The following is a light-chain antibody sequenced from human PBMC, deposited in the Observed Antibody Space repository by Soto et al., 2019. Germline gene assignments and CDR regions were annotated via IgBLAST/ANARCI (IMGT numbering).Light chain of an antibody. V-gene: IGLV2-14*01. CDR2: EVS. Sequence: QSALTQPASVSGPPGQSITISCTGTSSDIGAYKYVSWYQQHPGKAPKLMIYEVSNRPSGVSNRFSGSKSGNTASLTISGLQAEDEADYYCSSYTSSSVVFGGGTKLTVL. CDR1: SSDIGAYKY. J-gene: IGLJ2*01. CDR3: SSYTSSSVV.